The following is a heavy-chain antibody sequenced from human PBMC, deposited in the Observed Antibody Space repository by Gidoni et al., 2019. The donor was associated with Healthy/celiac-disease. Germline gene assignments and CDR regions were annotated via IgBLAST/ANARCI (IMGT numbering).Heavy chain of an antibody. J-gene: IGHJ3*02. V-gene: IGHV5-51*01. CDR2: IYPGDSDT. D-gene: IGHD4-17*01. CDR3: ARHRDYGDYGGGGHAFDI. CDR1: GYSFTSYW. Sequence: EVQLVQSGAEVKKPGESLKISCKGSGYSFTSYWIGWVRQMPGKGLEWMGIIYPGDSDTRYSPSVQGQVTISADKANSTAYLQWSSRKASDTASYYCARHRDYGDYGGGGHAFDIWGQGTMVTVFS.